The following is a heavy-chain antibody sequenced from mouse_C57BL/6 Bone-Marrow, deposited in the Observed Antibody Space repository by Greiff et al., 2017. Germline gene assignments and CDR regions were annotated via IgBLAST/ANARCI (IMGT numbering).Heavy chain of an antibody. CDR1: GYTFTDHT. D-gene: IGHD2-5*01. J-gene: IGHJ4*01. CDR3: ARTYYSNHYYAMDY. V-gene: IGHV1-78*01. Sequence: VKLMESDAELVKPGASVKISCKVSGYTFTDHTIHWMKQRPEQGLEWIGYIYPRDGSTKYNEKFKGKATLTADTSSSTAYMQLNSLTSEDSAVYFCARTYYSNHYYAMDYWGQGTSVTVSS. CDR2: IYPRDGST.